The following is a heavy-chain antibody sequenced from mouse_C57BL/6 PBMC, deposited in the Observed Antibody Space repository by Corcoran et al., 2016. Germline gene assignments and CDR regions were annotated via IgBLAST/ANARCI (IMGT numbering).Heavy chain of an antibody. V-gene: IGHV1-66*01. CDR2: IYPGSGNT. CDR3: ARETAQATPDY. D-gene: IGHD3-2*02. J-gene: IGHJ2*01. Sequence: QVQLQQSGPELVKPGASVKLSCKASGYSFTSYSIHWVKQRPGQGLEWIGWIYPGSGNTKYNEKFKGKATLTADTSSSTAYMQLSSLTSEDSAVYYCARETAQATPDYWGQGTTLTVSS. CDR1: GYSFTSYS.